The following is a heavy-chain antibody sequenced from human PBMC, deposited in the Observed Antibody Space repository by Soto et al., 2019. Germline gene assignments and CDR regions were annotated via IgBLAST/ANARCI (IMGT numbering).Heavy chain of an antibody. J-gene: IGHJ4*02. Sequence: QVQLVQSGAEVKKPGASVKVSCKASGYNVTIYAMHWVRHDPGQRREWMGWINPANGDTKYSPHFQGRVTIIRDTSASTAYMELSSLGSEDTAVYYCARGDWTTVTFDSWGQGTLGTVAS. CDR1: GYNVTIYA. D-gene: IGHD4-17*01. V-gene: IGHV1-3*01. CDR3: ARGDWTTVTFDS. CDR2: INPANGDT.